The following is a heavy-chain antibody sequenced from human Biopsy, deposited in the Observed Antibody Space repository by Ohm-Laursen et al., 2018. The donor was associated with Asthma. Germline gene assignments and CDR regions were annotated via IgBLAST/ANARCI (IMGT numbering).Heavy chain of an antibody. J-gene: IGHJ4*02. CDR3: ARKAGSCISRTCYSLDF. V-gene: IGHV1-69*19. CDR1: GGTFNTYV. Sequence: GSSVAVSCKSLGGTFNTYVIGWARQVPVQGLVRLGGINSVFGTKTYPQKFQDRVTISADDSPSTVYMELSSLRSEDTDVYYCARKAGSCISRTCYSLDFWGQGTLVTVSS. D-gene: IGHD2-2*01. CDR2: INSVFGTK.